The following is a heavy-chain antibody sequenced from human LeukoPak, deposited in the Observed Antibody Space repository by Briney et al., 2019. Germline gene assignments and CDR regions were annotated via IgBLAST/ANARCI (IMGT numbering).Heavy chain of an antibody. J-gene: IGHJ4*02. Sequence: GGPLRLSCAASGFTFSSYAMSWVRQAPGKGLEWVSPISASNPNTYYADSVKGRFTISRDNSKNTLSLKMNSLRADDTAVYYCAKTIVRGVTKYYFDYWGQGTLVTVSS. CDR3: AKTIVRGVTKYYFDY. CDR2: ISASNPNT. CDR1: GFTFSSYA. V-gene: IGHV3-23*01. D-gene: IGHD3-10*01.